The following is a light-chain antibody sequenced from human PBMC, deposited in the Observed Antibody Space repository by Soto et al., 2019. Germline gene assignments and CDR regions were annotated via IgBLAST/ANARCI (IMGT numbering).Light chain of an antibody. CDR3: SSFRSSSRLV. Sequence: QSALTQPASVSGSPGQSITISCTGTSSDVGGYNYVSWYQQHPGKAPKLIIYEVTNRPSGVSNRLSGSKSGNTVSLTISGLQAEDEADYYCSSFRSSSRLVFGGGTKLTVL. J-gene: IGLJ2*01. CDR2: EVT. CDR1: SSDVGGYNY. V-gene: IGLV2-14*01.